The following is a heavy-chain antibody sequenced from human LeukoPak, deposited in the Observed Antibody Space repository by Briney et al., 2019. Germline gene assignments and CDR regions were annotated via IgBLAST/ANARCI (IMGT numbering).Heavy chain of an antibody. Sequence: GGSLRLSCSASGFTFSNYWMTWVRQSPGKGLEWVAIIKHDGSDKYCVDSVKGRFTISRDNAKSSVYLQMSSLRAEDTAVYYCARGGHRQKEFWGQGTLVTVSS. CDR2: IKHDGSDK. V-gene: IGHV3-7*01. CDR3: ARGGHRQKEF. CDR1: GFTFSNYW. J-gene: IGHJ4*02. D-gene: IGHD3-10*01.